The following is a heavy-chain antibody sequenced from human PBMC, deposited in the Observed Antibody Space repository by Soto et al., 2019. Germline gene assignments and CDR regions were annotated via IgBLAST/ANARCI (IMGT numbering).Heavy chain of an antibody. CDR1: GYTFTSYG. D-gene: IGHD1-26*01. CDR2: ISAYNGNT. CDR3: ASSEGIVGATKLDY. V-gene: IGHV1-18*01. Sequence: ASVKVSCKASGYTFTSYGISWVRQAPGQGLEWMGWISAYNGNTNYAQKLQGRVTMTTDTSTSTAYMELRSLRSDDTAVYYCASSEGIVGATKLDYWGQGTLVTVSS. J-gene: IGHJ4*02.